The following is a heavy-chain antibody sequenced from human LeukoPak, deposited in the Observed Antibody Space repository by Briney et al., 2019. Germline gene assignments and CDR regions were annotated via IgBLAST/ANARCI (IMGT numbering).Heavy chain of an antibody. D-gene: IGHD2-2*02. CDR2: INHSGST. CDR3: ARGVPQLLYVMDDAFDI. V-gene: IGHV4-34*01. Sequence: PSETLSLTCAVYGGSFSGYYWSWIRQPPGKGLEWIGEINHSGSTNYNPSLKSRVTISVDTSKNQFSLKLSSVTAADTAVYYCARGVPQLLYVMDDAFDIWGQGTMVTVSS. J-gene: IGHJ3*02. CDR1: GGSFSGYY.